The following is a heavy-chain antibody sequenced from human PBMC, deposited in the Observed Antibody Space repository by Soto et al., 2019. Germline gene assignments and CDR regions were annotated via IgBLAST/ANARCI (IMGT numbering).Heavy chain of an antibody. CDR3: ARDSGGYNPFDY. CDR1: GGSISSGGYY. Sequence: QVQLQESGPGLVKPSQTLSLTCTVSGGSISSGGYYWSWIRQHPGKGLEWIGYIYYSGSTYYNPSRKSRVTLSVDTSKNQFSLKLSSVTAADTAVYYCARDSGGYNPFDYWGQGTLVTVSS. CDR2: IYYSGST. V-gene: IGHV4-31*03. J-gene: IGHJ4*02. D-gene: IGHD2-15*01.